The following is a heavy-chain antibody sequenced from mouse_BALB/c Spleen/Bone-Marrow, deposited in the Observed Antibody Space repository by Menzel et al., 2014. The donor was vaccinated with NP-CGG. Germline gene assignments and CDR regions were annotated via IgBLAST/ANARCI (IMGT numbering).Heavy chain of an antibody. CDR2: INPSDGRA. V-gene: IGHV1S81*02. Sequence: VKLVESGAELVKPGASVKLSCKASGYTFTSYWMHWVKQRPGQGLEWIGEINPSDGRADYNEKFRSKATLTVDRSSNTAYMQLSSLTSEDSAVYYCARAGGYDGYAYWGQGTLVTVSA. CDR1: GYTFTSYW. CDR3: ARAGGYDGYAY. J-gene: IGHJ3*01. D-gene: IGHD2-2*01.